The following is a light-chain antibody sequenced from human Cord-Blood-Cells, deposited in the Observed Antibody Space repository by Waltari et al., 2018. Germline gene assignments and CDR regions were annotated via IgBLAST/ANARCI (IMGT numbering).Light chain of an antibody. Sequence: EIVMTQSPATLSVSPGERATLSCRASQSFSSNLAGYQQKPGQAPRLLIYGASTRATGIPARFSGSGSGTEFTLTINSLQSEDFAVYYCQQYNNWPYTFGQGTKLEIK. V-gene: IGKV3-15*01. CDR1: QSFSSN. CDR3: QQYNNWPYT. CDR2: GAS. J-gene: IGKJ2*01.